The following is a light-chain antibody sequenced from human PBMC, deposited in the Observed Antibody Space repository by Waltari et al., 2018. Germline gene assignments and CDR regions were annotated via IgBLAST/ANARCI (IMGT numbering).Light chain of an antibody. J-gene: IGKJ1*01. CDR2: AAS. V-gene: IGKV3-20*01. CDR3: QNHERLPAT. Sequence: EIVLTQSPGTLSLSPGDRAPLSCRASQSIGRYLAWYQQKPDQAPRLLIYAASTRATGIPDRFSGSGSGTDFSLSISRLEPEDFAVYYCQNHERLPATFGQGTKVEIK. CDR1: QSIGRY.